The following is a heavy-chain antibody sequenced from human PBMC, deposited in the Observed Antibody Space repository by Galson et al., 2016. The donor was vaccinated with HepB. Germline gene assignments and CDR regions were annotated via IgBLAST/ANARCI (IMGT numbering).Heavy chain of an antibody. CDR2: IHRGGGT. J-gene: IGHJ4*02. V-gene: IGHV3-66*01. Sequence: SLRLSCAASGFTVSASSMPWVRQAPGKGLEWVSTIHRGGGTYYTYSVKRRFTIARDSSKNTLYLQMSSLKVEDTAVYYCAVVGDVSRDWGQGTLVTVSS. CDR1: GFTVSASS. CDR3: AVVGDVSRD. D-gene: IGHD3-3*02.